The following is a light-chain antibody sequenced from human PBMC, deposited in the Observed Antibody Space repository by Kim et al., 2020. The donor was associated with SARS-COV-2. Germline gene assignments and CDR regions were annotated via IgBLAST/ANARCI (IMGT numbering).Light chain of an antibody. CDR3: QQYGSSPLT. J-gene: IGKJ4*01. Sequence: LPPGDRSSLSCRASHSVSSSYLAWYQQKPGQAPRLLIYGASSRATGIPDRFSGSGSRTDFTLTISRLEPEDVAVYYCQQYGSSPLTFGGGTKVEI. V-gene: IGKV3-20*01. CDR2: GAS. CDR1: HSVSSSY.